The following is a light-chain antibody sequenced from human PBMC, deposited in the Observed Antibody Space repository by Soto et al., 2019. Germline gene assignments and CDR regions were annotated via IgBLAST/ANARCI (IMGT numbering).Light chain of an antibody. CDR2: AAS. Sequence: EIVMTQSPATLSVSPGGRAALSCRASQSISDTLAWYQQKPGQAPRLLIYAASTRATGIPARFSGSGSGTEFTLTINNLQADDFAAYYCQQYNNWPLTLGGGTKVDIK. CDR3: QQYNNWPLT. CDR1: QSISDT. J-gene: IGKJ4*01. V-gene: IGKV3-15*01.